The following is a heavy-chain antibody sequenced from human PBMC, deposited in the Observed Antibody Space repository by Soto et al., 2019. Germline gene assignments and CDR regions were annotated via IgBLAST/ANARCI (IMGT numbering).Heavy chain of an antibody. CDR2: IKEDGSER. V-gene: IGHV3-7*03. D-gene: IGHD2-15*01. CDR3: ARDPRYCSDGICYPFCDY. J-gene: IGHJ4*02. CDR1: GFTFSDYW. Sequence: PGGSLRLSCAASGFTFSDYWMSWVRQAPGKGLEWVAYIKEDGSERYSVDSVKGRFTISRDNARNSLYLQMNSLRAEDTAVYYCARDPRYCSDGICYPFCDYWGQGTLVTVSS.